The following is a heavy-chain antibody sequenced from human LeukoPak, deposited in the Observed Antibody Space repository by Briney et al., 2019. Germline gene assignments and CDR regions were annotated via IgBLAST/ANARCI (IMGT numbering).Heavy chain of an antibody. CDR1: GGSFSGYY. V-gene: IGHV4-34*01. J-gene: IGHJ4*02. CDR3: ARFYYDSSGYYLFDY. Sequence: PSETLSLTCAVYGGSFSGYYWSWLRQPPGKGLEWLGEINHSGSTNYNPSLKSRVTISVDTSKNQFSLKLSSVTAADTAVYYCARFYYDSSGYYLFDYWGQGTLVTVSS. CDR2: INHSGST. D-gene: IGHD3-22*01.